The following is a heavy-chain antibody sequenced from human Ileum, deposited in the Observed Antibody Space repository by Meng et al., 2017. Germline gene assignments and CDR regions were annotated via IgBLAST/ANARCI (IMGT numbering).Heavy chain of an antibody. D-gene: IGHD2-21*02. CDR2: ISSDGSNK. CDR3: ARDKLSWVTRLDY. J-gene: IGHJ4*02. Sequence: QVQLVESGGGVVQPGRSRRLSCAASGFTFSRYAMHWVRQAPGKGLEWVAVISSDGSNKFYADSVKGRFTSSRDNSKNTLYLQMNSLRAEDTAVYYCARDKLSWVTRLDYWGQGTLVTVSS. V-gene: IGHV3-30-3*01. CDR1: GFTFSRYA.